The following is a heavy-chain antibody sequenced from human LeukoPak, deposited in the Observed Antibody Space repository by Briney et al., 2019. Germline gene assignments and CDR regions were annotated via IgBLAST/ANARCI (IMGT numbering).Heavy chain of an antibody. CDR2: ISPSSSYI. D-gene: IGHD3-16*01. CDR1: GFTFSSFK. J-gene: IGHJ5*01. CDR3: ARDVTVGEWFDP. Sequence: KPGGSLRLSCAAAGFTFSSFKMTWVRQAPGKGLEWVASISPSSSYIYYADSLKGRFTVSRDNAKNSLFLQMTSLRAEDTAVYYCARDVTVGEWFDPWGQGTLVSVSS. V-gene: IGHV3-21*01.